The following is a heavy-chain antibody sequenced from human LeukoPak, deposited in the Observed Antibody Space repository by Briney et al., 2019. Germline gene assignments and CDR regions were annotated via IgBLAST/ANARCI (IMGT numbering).Heavy chain of an antibody. V-gene: IGHV3-48*03. Sequence: PGGSLRLSCAASGFTFSSYEMNWVRQAPGKGLEWVSYISSSGSTIYYADSVKGRFTIFRDNAKNSLYLQMNSLRAEDTAVYYCAALGADYDILTGYSRLGYYGMDVWGKGTTVTVSS. CDR2: ISSSGSTI. CDR3: AALGADYDILTGYSRLGYYGMDV. CDR1: GFTFSSYE. D-gene: IGHD3-9*01. J-gene: IGHJ6*04.